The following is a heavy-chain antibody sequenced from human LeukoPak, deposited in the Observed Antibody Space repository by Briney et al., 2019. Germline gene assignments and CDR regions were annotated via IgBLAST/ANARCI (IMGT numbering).Heavy chain of an antibody. V-gene: IGHV1-18*01. J-gene: IGHJ6*03. D-gene: IGHD3-10*01. CDR1: GYTFTSYG. Sequence: ASVKVSCKASGYTFTSYGISWVRQAPGQGLEWMGWISADNGNTKYAQKLQGRVTMTTDTSTSTAYMELSRLRSDDTAVYYCARWGSGSYYSYYYYYMDVWGKGTTVTVSS. CDR2: ISADNGNT. CDR3: ARWGSGSYYSYYYYYMDV.